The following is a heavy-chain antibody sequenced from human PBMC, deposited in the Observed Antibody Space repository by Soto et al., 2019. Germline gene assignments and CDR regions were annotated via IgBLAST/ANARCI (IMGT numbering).Heavy chain of an antibody. V-gene: IGHV3-30*18. Sequence: GGSLRLSCAASGFTFSSYGMHWVRQAPGKGLEWVAVISYDGSNKYYADSVKGRFTISRDNSENTLYLQMNSLRAEDTAVYYCAKTSVVAATQDYFDYWGQGTLVTVSS. CDR2: ISYDGSNK. D-gene: IGHD2-15*01. J-gene: IGHJ4*02. CDR3: AKTSVVAATQDYFDY. CDR1: GFTFSSYG.